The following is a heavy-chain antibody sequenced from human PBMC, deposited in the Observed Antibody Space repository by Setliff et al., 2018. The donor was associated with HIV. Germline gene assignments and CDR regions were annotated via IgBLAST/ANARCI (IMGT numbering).Heavy chain of an antibody. D-gene: IGHD6-19*01. Sequence: VASVKVSCKASGYTFSNYDINWVRQATGQGLEWMGWMNPKSGNSGHAQKFQGRITMTRNTSITTAYMELISLKSEDTAVYYCARGRYSSGLTDYWGQGTLVTVS. CDR2: MNPKSGNS. CDR3: ARGRYSSGLTDY. CDR1: GYTFSNYD. V-gene: IGHV1-8*02. J-gene: IGHJ4*02.